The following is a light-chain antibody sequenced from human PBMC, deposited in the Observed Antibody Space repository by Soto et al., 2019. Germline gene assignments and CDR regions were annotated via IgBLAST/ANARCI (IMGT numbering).Light chain of an antibody. CDR1: SSDVGAYNF. V-gene: IGLV2-14*03. Sequence: QSALTQPASVSGSPGQSITISCTGTSSDVGAYNFVSWYQQHPGKAPKLMIYDVTNRPSGVSSRFSGSKSGNTASLAISGLQAGDEADYYCSSYTTSNTLVFGGGTKLTVL. J-gene: IGLJ2*01. CDR3: SSYTTSNTLV. CDR2: DVT.